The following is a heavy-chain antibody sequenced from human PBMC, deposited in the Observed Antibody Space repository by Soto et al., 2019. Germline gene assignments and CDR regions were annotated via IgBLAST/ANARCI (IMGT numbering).Heavy chain of an antibody. D-gene: IGHD6-19*01. V-gene: IGHV4-34*01. J-gene: IGHJ3*02. CDR1: GGSFSGSY. Sequence: QVQLQQWGAGLLKPSETLSLTCAVYGGSFSGSYWNWIRQPPGKGLEWIGEINQSGSTNYNPSLKSRVTISVDTSKNQFSLKLSSVTAADSAVYYCARVVGSSGWYYGSFDIRGPGTMVTVSS. CDR2: INQSGST. CDR3: ARVVGSSGWYYGSFDI.